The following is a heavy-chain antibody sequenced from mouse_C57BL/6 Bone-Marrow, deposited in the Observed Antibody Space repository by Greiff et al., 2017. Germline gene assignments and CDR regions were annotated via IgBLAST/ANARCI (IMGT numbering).Heavy chain of an antibody. CDR3: ARGGTTVVASRWYFDV. V-gene: IGHV1-78*01. CDR1: GYTFTDHT. D-gene: IGHD1-1*01. CDR2: IYPRDGST. Sequence: QVQLQQSDAELVKPGASVKISCKVSGYTFTDHTIHWMKQRPEQGLEWIGYIYPRDGSTKYNEKFKGKATLTADKSSSTAYLQLNSLTSEDAAVYCCARGGTTVVASRWYFDVWGTGTTVTVSS. J-gene: IGHJ1*03.